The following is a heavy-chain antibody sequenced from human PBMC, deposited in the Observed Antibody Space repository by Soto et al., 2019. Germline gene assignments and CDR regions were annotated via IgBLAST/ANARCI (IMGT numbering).Heavy chain of an antibody. J-gene: IGHJ4*02. CDR2: INHSGST. CDR3: ARGRNITSSWQQKTHSNAIDY. V-gene: IGHV4-34*01. Sequence: SETLSLTCAVYGGSFSGYYWSWIRQPPGKGLEWIGEINHSGSTNYNPSLKSRVTISVDTSKNQFSLKLSSVTAADTAVYYCARGRNITSSWQQKTHSNAIDYWGQGTLVTVSS. D-gene: IGHD6-13*01. CDR1: GGSFSGYY.